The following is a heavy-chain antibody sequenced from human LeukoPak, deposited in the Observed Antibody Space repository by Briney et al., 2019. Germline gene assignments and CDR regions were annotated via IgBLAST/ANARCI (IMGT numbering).Heavy chain of an antibody. CDR1: GGSFSGYF. J-gene: IGHJ4*02. Sequence: SETLSLTCAVYGGSFSGYFWSWIRQPPGKGLEWIGYAADSGSTNYNPSLKSRVTISVDTSKNQFSLKLSSVTAADTAVYYCARGGYYYGSGSPARGISLSYWGQGTLVTVSS. V-gene: IGHV4-34*01. CDR3: ARGGYYYGSGSPARGISLSY. D-gene: IGHD3-10*01. CDR2: AADSGST.